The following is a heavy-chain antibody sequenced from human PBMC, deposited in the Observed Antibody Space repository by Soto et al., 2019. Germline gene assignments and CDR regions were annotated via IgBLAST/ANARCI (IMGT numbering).Heavy chain of an antibody. D-gene: IGHD5-12*01. CDR3: ARGRGYSGDDHYYYFDMDV. J-gene: IGHJ6*02. V-gene: IGHV1-69*13. CDR1: GGTFNNYR. Sequence: SVKVSCKASGGTFNNYRITWVRQAPGEGLEWMGGSIPIFGTANYAQKFQGRVTISVDESTSTAYMELSSLRSEDTAVYYCARGRGYSGDDHYYYFDMDVWGQGTMVTVSS. CDR2: SIPIFGTA.